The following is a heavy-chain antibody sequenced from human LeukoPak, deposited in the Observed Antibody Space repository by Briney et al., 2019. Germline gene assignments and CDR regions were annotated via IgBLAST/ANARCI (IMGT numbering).Heavy chain of an antibody. CDR2: LYYSGST. CDR3: ARLLIYSGYDY. CDR1: GGSISSSSYY. D-gene: IGHD5-12*01. Sequence: SETLSLTCTVSGGSISSSSYYWGWIRQPPGKGLEWIGSLYYSGSTYYNPSLKSRVTISVDTSKNQFSLKLSSATAADTAVYYCARLLIYSGYDYWGQGTLVTVSS. V-gene: IGHV4-39*01. J-gene: IGHJ4*02.